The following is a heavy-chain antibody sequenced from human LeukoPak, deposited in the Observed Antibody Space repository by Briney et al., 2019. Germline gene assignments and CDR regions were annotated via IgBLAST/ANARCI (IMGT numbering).Heavy chain of an antibody. V-gene: IGHV3-7*01. J-gene: IGHJ4*02. CDR3: ARDSIVGAHYFDY. Sequence: PGGSLRLSCAASGFTFSSYWMSWVRQAPGKGLEWVANIKQDGSEKYYVDSVKGRFTISRDNAKNSLYLQMNSLRAEDTAVYYCARDSIVGAHYFDYWGQGTLVTVSS. D-gene: IGHD1-26*01. CDR2: IKQDGSEK. CDR1: GFTFSSYW.